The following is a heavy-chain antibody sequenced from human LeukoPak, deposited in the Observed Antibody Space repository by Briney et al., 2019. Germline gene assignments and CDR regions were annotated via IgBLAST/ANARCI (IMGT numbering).Heavy chain of an antibody. CDR3: ARTYDSSGYKPYY. Sequence: SVKVSCKASGGTFSSYAISWVRQAPGQGLEWMGRIIPILGIANYAQKFQGRVTITADKSTSTAYMELSSLRSEDTAVYYCARTYDSSGYKPYYWGQGTLVTVSS. D-gene: IGHD3-22*01. V-gene: IGHV1-69*04. CDR2: IIPILGIA. CDR1: GGTFSSYA. J-gene: IGHJ4*02.